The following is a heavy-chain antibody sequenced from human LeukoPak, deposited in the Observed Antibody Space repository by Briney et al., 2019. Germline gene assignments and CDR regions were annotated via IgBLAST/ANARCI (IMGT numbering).Heavy chain of an antibody. D-gene: IGHD3-22*01. Sequence: GGSLRLSCAASGFTFSSYGMHWVRQAPGKGLEWVAFIRYDGSNKYYADSVKGRFTISRDNSKNTLYLQMSSLRAEDTAVYYRAKDPTSDSSWRITMIVVVSPHFDYWGQGTLVTVSS. CDR3: AKDPTSDSSWRITMIVVVSPHFDY. J-gene: IGHJ4*02. CDR1: GFTFSSYG. CDR2: IRYDGSNK. V-gene: IGHV3-30*02.